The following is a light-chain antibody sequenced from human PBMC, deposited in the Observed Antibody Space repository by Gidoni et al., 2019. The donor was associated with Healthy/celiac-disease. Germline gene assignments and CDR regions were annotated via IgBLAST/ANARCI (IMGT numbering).Light chain of an antibody. CDR2: AAS. CDR1: QSISSY. CDR3: QPSYSTPLT. J-gene: IGKJ4*01. V-gene: IGKV1-39*01. Sequence: GDRVTITCRASQSISSYLNWYQQKPGKAPKLLIYAASSLQSGVPSRFSGSGSGTDFTLTISSLQPADFATYYCQPSYSTPLTFGGGTKVEIK.